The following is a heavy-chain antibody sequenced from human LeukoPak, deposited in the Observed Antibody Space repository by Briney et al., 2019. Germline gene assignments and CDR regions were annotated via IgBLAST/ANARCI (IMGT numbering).Heavy chain of an antibody. Sequence: PSETLSLTCSVSDGSINSYYWNWIRRPPGKGLEWIGYIYYNGNTNYSPSLKSRVTMSVDTSKNLFSLKVSSVTAADTAVYYCARGRSNYYGMDVWGQGTTVTVSS. CDR2: IYYNGNT. CDR3: ARGRSNYYGMDV. J-gene: IGHJ6*02. D-gene: IGHD1-26*01. CDR1: DGSINSYY. V-gene: IGHV4-59*01.